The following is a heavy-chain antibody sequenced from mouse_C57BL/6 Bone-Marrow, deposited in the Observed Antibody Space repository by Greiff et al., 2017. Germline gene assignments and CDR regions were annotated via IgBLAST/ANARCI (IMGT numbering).Heavy chain of an antibody. D-gene: IGHD1-1*01. V-gene: IGHV14-4*01. J-gene: IGHJ1*03. CDR1: GFNIKDDY. CDR3: TTPHYYGSSWYFDV. CDR2: IDPENGDT. Sequence: VQLQQSGAELVRPGASVKLSCTASGFNIKDDYMHWVKKRPEQGLEWIGWIDPENGDTEYASKFQGKATITADTSSNTAYLQLSSLTSEDTAVYYCTTPHYYGSSWYFDVWGTGTTVTVSS.